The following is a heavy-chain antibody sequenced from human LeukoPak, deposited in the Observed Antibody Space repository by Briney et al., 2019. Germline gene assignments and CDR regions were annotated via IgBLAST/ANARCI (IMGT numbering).Heavy chain of an antibody. Sequence: PGGSLRLSCAASGFTFSNYRMHWVRQAPGKGLVWVSRINPDGSSTRYADSVNGRFTISRDNAKNTLYLQMNSLRDEDTAVYYCASGLAAAGNSFDYWGQGTLVTVSS. V-gene: IGHV3-74*01. J-gene: IGHJ4*02. D-gene: IGHD6-13*01. CDR2: INPDGSST. CDR3: ASGLAAAGNSFDY. CDR1: GFTFSNYR.